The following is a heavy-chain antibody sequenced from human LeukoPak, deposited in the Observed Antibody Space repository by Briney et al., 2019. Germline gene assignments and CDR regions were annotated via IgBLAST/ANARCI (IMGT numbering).Heavy chain of an antibody. CDR3: ARHIYDFWSNYDWYSDL. J-gene: IGHJ2*01. CDR1: GYSFPSYW. CDR2: IAPGDSYT. V-gene: IGHV5-10-1*04. D-gene: IGHD3-3*01. Sequence: GESLKISCKVSGYSFPSYWITWVRQVPGKGLEWMGRIAPGDSYTNYSPSFQGLVTMSADKSISTAYLQWSSLKASDTATYYCARHIYDFWSNYDWYSDLWGRGTRVTVSS.